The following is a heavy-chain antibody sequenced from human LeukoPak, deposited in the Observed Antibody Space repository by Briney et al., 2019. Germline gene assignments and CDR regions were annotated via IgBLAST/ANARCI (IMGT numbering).Heavy chain of an antibody. CDR1: GGTFISYT. D-gene: IGHD2-2*01. CDR3: ARALVPAASVDY. J-gene: IGHJ4*02. CDR2: IIPILGIA. V-gene: IGHV1-69*02. Sequence: SVKVSCKASGGTFISYTISWVRQAPGQGLEGMGRIIPILGIANYAQKFQGRVTITADKSTSTAYMELSSLRSEDTAVYYCARALVPAASVDYWGQGTLVTVSS.